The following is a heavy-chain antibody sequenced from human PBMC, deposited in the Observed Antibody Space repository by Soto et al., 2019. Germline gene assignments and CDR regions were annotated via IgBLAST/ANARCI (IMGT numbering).Heavy chain of an antibody. J-gene: IGHJ5*02. CDR3: ARSVVGASASDP. CDR2: ISAYNGHT. D-gene: IGHD1-26*01. Sequence: QVQLVQSGAEVKKPGASVKVSCKASGYTFTSYGISWVRQAPGQGLEWMGWISAYNGHTNYAQKLQGRVTMTKDTFTSTAYMELRSLRSADTAVYSCARSVVGASASDPWGQGTLVTVSS. V-gene: IGHV1-18*01. CDR1: GYTFTSYG.